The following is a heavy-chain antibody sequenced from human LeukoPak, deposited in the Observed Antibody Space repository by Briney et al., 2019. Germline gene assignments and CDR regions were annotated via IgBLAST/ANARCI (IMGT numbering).Heavy chain of an antibody. Sequence: SETLSLTCAVYGGSFSGYYWSWIRQPPGKGLEWIGEINHSGSTNYNPSLKSRVTISVDTSKNQFSLKLSSVTAADTAVYYCAVGFPYDSSGYPLSGSRYYFDYWGQGTLVTVSS. CDR1: GGSFSGYY. V-gene: IGHV4-34*01. J-gene: IGHJ4*02. CDR2: INHSGST. D-gene: IGHD3-22*01. CDR3: AVGFPYDSSGYPLSGSRYYFDY.